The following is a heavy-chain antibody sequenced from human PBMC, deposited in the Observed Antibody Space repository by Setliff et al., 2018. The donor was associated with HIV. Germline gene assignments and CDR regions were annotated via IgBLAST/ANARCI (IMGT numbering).Heavy chain of an antibody. CDR1: GFTLSSYA. J-gene: IGHJ4*02. D-gene: IGHD5-12*01. V-gene: IGHV3-23*01. CDR3: AKDPRAAVATICDY. Sequence: PGGSLRLSCAASGFTLSSYAMSWVRQAPGKGLEWVSAISGSGGSTYYADSVKGRFTISRDNSKNTLYLQMNSLRAEDTAVYYCAKDPRAAVATICDYWGQGTLVTVSS. CDR2: ISGSGGST.